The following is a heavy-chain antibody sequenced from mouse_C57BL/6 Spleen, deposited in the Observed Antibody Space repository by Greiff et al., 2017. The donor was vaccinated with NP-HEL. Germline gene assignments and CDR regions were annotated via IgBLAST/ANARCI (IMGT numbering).Heavy chain of an antibody. D-gene: IGHD2-5*01. Sequence: VQLQQSGPVLVKPGASVKMSCKASGYTFTDYYMNWVKQSHGKSLEWIGVINPYNGGTSYNQKFKGKATLTVDKSSSTAYMELNSLTSEDSAVYYCANSNYYFDYWGQGTTLTVSS. CDR3: ANSNYYFDY. V-gene: IGHV1-19*01. CDR1: GYTFTDYY. CDR2: INPYNGGT. J-gene: IGHJ2*01.